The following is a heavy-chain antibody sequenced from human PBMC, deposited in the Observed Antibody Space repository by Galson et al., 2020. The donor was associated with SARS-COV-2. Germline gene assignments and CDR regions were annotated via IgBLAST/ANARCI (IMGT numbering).Heavy chain of an antibody. J-gene: IGHJ4*02. V-gene: IGHV3-23*01. CDR3: ANTGYSCRVPSCYGKDYLDY. CDR2: ISDGGNT. Sequence: GESLKISCAASGFTFGSYAMTWVRQAPGKGLEWVSGISDGGNTYYADSVKGRFTISRYNAKNTLYLQMNRLRAEDTAVYYCANTGYSCRVPSCYGKDYLDYWGQGSRVTVSA. CDR1: GFTFGSYA. D-gene: IGHD2-2*01.